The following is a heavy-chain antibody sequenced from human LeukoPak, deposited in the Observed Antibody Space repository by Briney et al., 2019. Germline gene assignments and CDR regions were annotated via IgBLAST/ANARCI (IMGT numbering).Heavy chain of an antibody. D-gene: IGHD3-3*01. CDR2: IIPIFGTA. Sequence: SVKVSCKASGGTFSSYAISWVRQAPGQGLEWMGGIIPIFGTANYAQKFQGRVTITADKSTSTAYMELSSLRSEDSAVYYCARGVVGDIQEGWFDPWGQGTLVTVSS. CDR1: GGTFSSYA. V-gene: IGHV1-69*06. J-gene: IGHJ5*02. CDR3: ARGVVGDIQEGWFDP.